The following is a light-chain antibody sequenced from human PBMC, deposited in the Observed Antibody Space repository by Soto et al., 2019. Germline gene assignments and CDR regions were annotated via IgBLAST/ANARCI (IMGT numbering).Light chain of an antibody. CDR2: DVS. CDR3: GSYAGSPYV. CDR1: SSDVGGYNY. V-gene: IGLV2-11*01. J-gene: IGLJ1*01. Sequence: QSALTQPRSVSGSPGQSVTISCTGTSSDVGGYNYDSSYQQHPGKAPKLMIYDVSKRPSGVPDRFSGSKSGNTASLTISGLQAEDEADYYCGSYAGSPYVFGTGTKLTVL.